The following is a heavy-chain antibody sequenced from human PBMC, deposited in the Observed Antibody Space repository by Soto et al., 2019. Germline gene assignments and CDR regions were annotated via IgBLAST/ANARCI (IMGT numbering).Heavy chain of an antibody. J-gene: IGHJ4*02. Sequence: SETLSLTCTVSGDSINNYYWSWIRQPPGKRLEWIGYIYYTGSPTYNPSLESRVTMSVDTSKNQFSLKLNSVNAADTAVYYCAKYRRTEAEGFTLDYWGRGTLVTVSS. D-gene: IGHD6-13*01. CDR1: GDSINNYY. CDR3: AKYRRTEAEGFTLDY. V-gene: IGHV4-59*01. CDR2: IYYTGSP.